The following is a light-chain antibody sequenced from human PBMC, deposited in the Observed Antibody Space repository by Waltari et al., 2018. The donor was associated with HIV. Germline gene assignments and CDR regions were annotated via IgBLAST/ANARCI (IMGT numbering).Light chain of an antibody. J-gene: IGLJ3*02. CDR3: AARDDTVSHSWV. CDR1: NSNIGSTS. V-gene: IGLV1-44*01. CDR2: SSY. Sequence: QSVLTQPPSVSGTPGQRVTISCSGSNSNIGSTSVTWYQQFPGTAPKLLIDSSYQRPSGVPDRFSASKSGTSASLAISGLQSEDEADYYCAARDDTVSHSWVFGGGTKLTVL.